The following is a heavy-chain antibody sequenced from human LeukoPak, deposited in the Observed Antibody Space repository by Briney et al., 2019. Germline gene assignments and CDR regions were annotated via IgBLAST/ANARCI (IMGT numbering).Heavy chain of an antibody. J-gene: IGHJ6*02. D-gene: IGHD3-3*01. CDR1: GFTFSSYG. CDR3: ATEKINDFWSGYYTSSTYYYYGMDV. CDR2: ISYDGSNK. V-gene: IGHV3-30*03. Sequence: PGGSLRLSCAASGFTFSSYGMHWVRQAPGKGLEWVAVISYDGSNKYYADSVKGRFTISRDNSKNTLYLQMNSLRAEDTAVYYCATEKINDFWSGYYTSSTYYYYGMDVWGQGTTVTVSS.